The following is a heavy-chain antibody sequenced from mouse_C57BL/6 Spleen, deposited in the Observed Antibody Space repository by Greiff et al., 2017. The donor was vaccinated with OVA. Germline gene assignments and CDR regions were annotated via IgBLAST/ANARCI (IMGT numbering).Heavy chain of an antibody. CDR1: GFSLTSYG. D-gene: IGHD2-2*01. CDR2: IWSGGST. Sequence: VQLQQSGPGLVQPSQSLSITCTVSGFSLTSYGVHWVRQSPGKGLEWLGVIWSGGSTDYKAAFITRPSTSKDNSKSQVFFKMNSLQADNTAIYYWSRDVWSYAYDVAWFADWGQGTLVTVSA. J-gene: IGHJ3*01. V-gene: IGHV2-2*01. CDR3: SRDVWSYAYDVAWFAD.